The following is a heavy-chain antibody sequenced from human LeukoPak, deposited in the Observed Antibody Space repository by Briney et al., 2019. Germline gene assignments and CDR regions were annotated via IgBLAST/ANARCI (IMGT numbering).Heavy chain of an antibody. V-gene: IGHV4-59*01. J-gene: IGHJ4*02. CDR3: ASKSTDHGELRFDY. D-gene: IGHD4-17*01. Sequence: PSKTLSLTCTISGDSTNTYFWSWIRQPPGKGLEWIGYIYYTETTNYNPSLKSRVTISVDTSKNQFSLKVSSVTAADTGVYYCASKSTDHGELRFDYWGQGTLVTVSS. CDR1: GDSTNTYF. CDR2: IYYTETT.